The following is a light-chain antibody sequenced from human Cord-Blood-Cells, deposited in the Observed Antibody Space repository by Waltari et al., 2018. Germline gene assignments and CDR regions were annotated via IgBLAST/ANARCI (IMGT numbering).Light chain of an antibody. CDR2: RNN. CDR1: SSNIGSNY. J-gene: IGLJ3*02. Sequence: QSVLTQPPSASGTPGQRVTISCSGSSSNIGSNYEYWYQQLPGTAPKPLIYRNNQRPSGVPDRFSGSKSGTSASLAISGLRSEDEADYYCAAWDDSLSGWVFGGGTKLTVL. CDR3: AAWDDSLSGWV. V-gene: IGLV1-47*01.